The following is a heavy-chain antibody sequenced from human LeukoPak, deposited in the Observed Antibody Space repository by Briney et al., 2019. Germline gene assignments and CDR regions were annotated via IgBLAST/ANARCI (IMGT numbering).Heavy chain of an antibody. Sequence: PGGSLRLSCTTSGFTFDDYAMSWFRQAPGKGLEWVAFIRSKPYGGTTKYAASVKGRFTISRDNSKSIAYLQMNSLKTEDTAVYFCTRDLRGSSGFYYGFADSWGQGTLVTVSS. CDR3: TRDLRGSSGFYYGFADS. D-gene: IGHD3-22*01. V-gene: IGHV3-49*03. CDR1: GFTFDDYA. CDR2: IRSKPYGGTT. J-gene: IGHJ5*01.